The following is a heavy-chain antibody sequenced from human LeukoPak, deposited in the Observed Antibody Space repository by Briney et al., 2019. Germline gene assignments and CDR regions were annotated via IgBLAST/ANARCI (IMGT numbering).Heavy chain of an antibody. D-gene: IGHD6-19*01. J-gene: IGHJ6*02. CDR3: ARDRGKQWLRYYYGMDV. Sequence: GRSLRLSCAASGFTFSSYAMHWVRQAPGKGLEWVAVISYDGSNKYYADSVKGRFTISRDNSKNTLYLQMNSLRAEDTAVYYCARDRGKQWLRYYYGMDVWGQGTTVTVSS. V-gene: IGHV3-30-3*01. CDR2: ISYDGSNK. CDR1: GFTFSSYA.